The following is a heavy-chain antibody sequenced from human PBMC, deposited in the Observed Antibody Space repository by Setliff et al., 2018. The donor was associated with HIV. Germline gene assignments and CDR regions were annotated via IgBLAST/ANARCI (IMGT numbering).Heavy chain of an antibody. D-gene: IGHD3-3*01. J-gene: IGHJ6*02. CDR2: IIPVVGTP. CDR1: GGSFTTYA. V-gene: IGHV1-69*05. Sequence: ASVMVSCKASGGSFTTYALNWVRQAFGQGLEWMGGIIPVVGTPHYAQKFQGRVTMTTDESSTIAYMELSSLTSEDTAVYYCVIDEGITLRILDQNGIDVWGQGTTVTVSS. CDR3: VIDEGITLRILDQNGIDV.